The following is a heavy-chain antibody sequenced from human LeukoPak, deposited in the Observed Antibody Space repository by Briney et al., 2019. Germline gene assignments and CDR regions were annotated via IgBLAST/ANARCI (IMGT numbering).Heavy chain of an antibody. Sequence: SETLSLTCTVSGGSISSYYWSWIRQPPGKGLEWIGYIYYSGCTNYNPSLKSRVTISVDTSKNQFSLKLSSVTAADTAVYYCARERYYDILTGYHYYMDVWGKGTTVTVSS. CDR1: GGSISSYY. V-gene: IGHV4-59*01. D-gene: IGHD3-9*01. CDR3: ARERYYDILTGYHYYMDV. J-gene: IGHJ6*03. CDR2: IYYSGCT.